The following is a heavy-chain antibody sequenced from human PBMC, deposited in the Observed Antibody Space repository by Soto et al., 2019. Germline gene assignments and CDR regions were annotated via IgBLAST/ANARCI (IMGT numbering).Heavy chain of an antibody. J-gene: IGHJ4*02. V-gene: IGHV1-46*03. CDR2: INPSGGST. D-gene: IGHD2-15*01. CDR1: GYTFTSYY. Sequence: QVQLVQSGAEVKKPGASVKVSCKASGYTFTSYYMHWVRQAPGQGLEWMGIINPSGGSTSAQKFQGRVTMTRDTSTSTVYMELSSRRSEDTAVYYCARVYCSGGGCYSIDSWGQGTLVTVSS. CDR3: ARVYCSGGGCYSIDS.